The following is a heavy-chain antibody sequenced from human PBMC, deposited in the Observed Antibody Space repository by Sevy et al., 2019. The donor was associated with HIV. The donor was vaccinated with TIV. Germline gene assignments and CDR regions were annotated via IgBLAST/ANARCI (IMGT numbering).Heavy chain of an antibody. CDR1: GFTFSTYS. D-gene: IGHD3-22*01. CDR2: ISRTSTTT. CDR3: ASEAYYYDSREENWFDP. J-gene: IGHJ5*02. Sequence: GGSLRLSCKASGFTFSTYSMHWVRQAPGKGLEWVSSISRTSTTTYYAGSAKGRFTISRDNAKNSLYLQMNSLRDEDTAVYYCASEAYYYDSREENWFDPWGQGTLVTVSS. V-gene: IGHV3-48*02.